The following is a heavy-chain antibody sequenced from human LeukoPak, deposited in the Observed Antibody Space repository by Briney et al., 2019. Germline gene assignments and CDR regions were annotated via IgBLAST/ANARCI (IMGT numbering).Heavy chain of an antibody. CDR3: ARVGAYSSSSGEIGY. J-gene: IGHJ4*02. V-gene: IGHV4-59*01. CDR1: GGSISSYY. CDR2: IYYSGST. Sequence: SETLSLTCTVSGGSISSYYWSWIRQPPGKGLEWIGYIYYSGSTNYNPSLKSRVTISVDTSKNQFSLKLSSVTAADTAVYYRARVGAYSSSSGEIGYWGQGTLVTVSS. D-gene: IGHD6-6*01.